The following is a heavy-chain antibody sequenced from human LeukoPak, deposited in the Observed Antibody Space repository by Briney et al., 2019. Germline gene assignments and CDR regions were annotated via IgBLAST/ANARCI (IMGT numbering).Heavy chain of an antibody. V-gene: IGHV1-2*02. CDR1: GYTFTGYY. J-gene: IGHJ4*02. CDR3: ARSVLTAYLINDY. Sequence: GSVKVSCKASGYTFTGYYMHWVRQAPGQGLEWMGWINPSSGGTNYAQKFQGRVTMTRDTSISTAYMDLYRLTSDDTAVYYCARSVLTAYLINDYWGQGTLVTVSS. D-gene: IGHD3-9*01. CDR2: INPSSGGT.